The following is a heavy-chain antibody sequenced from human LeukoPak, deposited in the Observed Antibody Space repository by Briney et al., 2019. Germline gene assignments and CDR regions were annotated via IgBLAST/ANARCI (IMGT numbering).Heavy chain of an antibody. D-gene: IGHD3-10*01. CDR3: AKDRGSGSYYNVEYFDY. CDR2: TNRRGDIT. CDR1: GYTFGDYG. V-gene: IGHV3-20*04. Sequence: GGSLRLSCAASGYTFGDYGMSWVRQVPGKGLEWVSGTNRRGDITGYADFVKGRFTISRDNAKNSLYLQMNSLRAEDMALYYCAKDRGSGSYYNVEYFDYWGQGTLVTVSS. J-gene: IGHJ4*02.